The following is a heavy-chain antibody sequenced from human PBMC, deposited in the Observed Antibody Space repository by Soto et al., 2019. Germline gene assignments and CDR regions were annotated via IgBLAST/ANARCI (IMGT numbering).Heavy chain of an antibody. CDR1: GYTFTSYG. D-gene: IGHD3-3*01. Sequence: ASVKVSCKASGYTFTSYGISWVRQAPGQGLEWMGWISAYNGNTNYAQKLQGRVTMTTDTSTSTAYMELRSLRSDDTAVYYCARAPPTYYDFGSGYSAEYYFDYWGQGTQVTVSS. J-gene: IGHJ4*02. CDR3: ARAPPTYYDFGSGYSAEYYFDY. V-gene: IGHV1-18*01. CDR2: ISAYNGNT.